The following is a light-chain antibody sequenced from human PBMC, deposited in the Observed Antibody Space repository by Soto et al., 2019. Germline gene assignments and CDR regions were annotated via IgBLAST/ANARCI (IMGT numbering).Light chain of an antibody. V-gene: IGKV1-39*01. CDR3: QQSYSTPRT. CDR1: QSLSSY. J-gene: IGKJ1*01. CDR2: DAS. Sequence: TQSPSTLSASVGDRVTITCRASQSLSSYLAWYQQKPGKAPNLLIYDASNLESGVPSRFSGSGSGTDFTLTISSLQPEDFATYYCQQSYSTPRTFGQGTKVDIK.